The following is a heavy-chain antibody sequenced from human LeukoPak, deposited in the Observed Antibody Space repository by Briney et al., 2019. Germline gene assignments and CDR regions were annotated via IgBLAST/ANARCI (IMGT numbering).Heavy chain of an antibody. D-gene: IGHD6-13*01. CDR2: IIPILGIA. CDR3: ARVLAAAGTGAFDI. Sequence: SVKVSCKASGGTFSSYTISWVRQAPGQGLEWMGRIIPILGIANYAQKFQGRVTITADKSTSTAYMELSSLRSEDAAVYYCARVLAAAGTGAFDIWGQGTMVTVSS. CDR1: GGTFSSYT. J-gene: IGHJ3*02. V-gene: IGHV1-69*02.